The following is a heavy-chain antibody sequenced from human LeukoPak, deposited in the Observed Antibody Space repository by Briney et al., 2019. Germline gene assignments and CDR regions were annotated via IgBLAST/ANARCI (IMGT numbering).Heavy chain of an antibody. V-gene: IGHV3-7*01. CDR1: GFTFSSYW. J-gene: IGHJ4*02. CDR3: ARDSFQTLFDY. D-gene: IGHD2-2*01. CDR2: IKQDGSEK. Sequence: GGSLRLSCAVSGFTFSSYWMSWVRQAPGKGLEWVANIKQDGSEKYYVDSVKGRFTISRDNAKNSLYLQMNSLRAEDTAVYYCARDSFQTLFDYWGQGTLVTVSS.